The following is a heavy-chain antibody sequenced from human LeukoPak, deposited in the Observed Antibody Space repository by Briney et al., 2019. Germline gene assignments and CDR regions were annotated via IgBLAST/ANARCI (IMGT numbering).Heavy chain of an antibody. CDR1: GGSFSGYY. D-gene: IGHD3-16*02. Sequence: SETLSLTCAVYGGSFSGYYWSWIRQPPGKGLEWIGEINHSGSTNYNPSLKSRVTISVDTSENQFSLKLSSVTAADTAVYYCARGAATHLPTAYSAYYDYVWGSYRYTPFDYWGQGTLVTVSS. V-gene: IGHV4-34*01. J-gene: IGHJ4*02. CDR3: ARGAATHLPTAYSAYYDYVWGSYRYTPFDY. CDR2: INHSGST.